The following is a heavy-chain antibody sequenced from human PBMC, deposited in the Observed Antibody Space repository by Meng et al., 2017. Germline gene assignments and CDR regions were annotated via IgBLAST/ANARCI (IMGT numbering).Heavy chain of an antibody. CDR3: AKDLGGDGYSPPGDY. CDR1: GFTFSSYG. D-gene: IGHD5-24*01. CDR2: ISYDGNDK. Sequence: QVQLVESGGGVVQPGRSLRLSCAASGFTFSSYGMHWVRQAPGKGLEWVAIISYDGNDKYYADSVKGRFTISRDNSKGTLYLQMNSLRADDTAVYYCAKDLGGDGYSPPGDYWGQGTLVTVSS. V-gene: IGHV3-30*18. J-gene: IGHJ4*02.